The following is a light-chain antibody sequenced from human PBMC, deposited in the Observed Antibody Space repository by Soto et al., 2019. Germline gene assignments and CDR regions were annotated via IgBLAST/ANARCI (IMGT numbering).Light chain of an antibody. CDR2: GAS. CDR3: QHYGTSPTWT. CDR1: QSVSNSY. Sequence: DIVLTQSPGTLSLSPGERATLSCRASQSVSNSYLAWYQQKPGQSPRLLIYGASSRATGIQDRFSGDGSGTDFTLTISRLXPEDFVVYYCQHYGTSPTWTFGQGTKVEVK. V-gene: IGKV3-20*01. J-gene: IGKJ1*01.